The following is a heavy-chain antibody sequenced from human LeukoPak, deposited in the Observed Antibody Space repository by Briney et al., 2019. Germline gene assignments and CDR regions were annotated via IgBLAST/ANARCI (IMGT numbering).Heavy chain of an antibody. CDR1: GFTFSSYG. CDR3: AREHDYDYVWGSYRMGYFDY. J-gene: IGHJ4*02. CDR2: IQYDGTNK. V-gene: IGHV3-30*02. Sequence: GGSLRLSCAASGFTFSSYGMHWVRQAPGKGLEWVAFIQYDGTNKYYADSVKGRFTISRDNAKNSLYLQMNSLRAEDTAVYYCAREHDYDYVWGSYRMGYFDYWDQGTLVTVSS. D-gene: IGHD3-16*02.